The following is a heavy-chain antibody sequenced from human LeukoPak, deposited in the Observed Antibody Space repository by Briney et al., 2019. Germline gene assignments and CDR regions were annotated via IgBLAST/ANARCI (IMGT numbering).Heavy chain of an antibody. CDR2: ISSSSTTI. CDR1: GFTFSSYS. J-gene: IGHJ4*02. D-gene: IGHD6-13*01. CDR3: ARDQVQAAAGNMVGFDY. Sequence: GGSLRLSCAASGFTFSSYSMMWVRQAPGKGLEWVSYISSSSTTIHYADSVKGRFTISRDNAKNSVYLQMNSLRAEDTAVYYCARDQVQAAAGNMVGFDYWGQGTLVTVSS. V-gene: IGHV3-48*01.